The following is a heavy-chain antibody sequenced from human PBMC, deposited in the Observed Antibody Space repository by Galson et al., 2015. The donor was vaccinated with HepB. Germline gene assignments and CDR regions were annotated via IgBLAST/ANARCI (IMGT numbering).Heavy chain of an antibody. V-gene: IGHV3-64*01. CDR2: ISSNGGST. CDR3: ARTYYDSTGFSKNWYFDL. J-gene: IGHJ2*01. Sequence: SLRLSCAASGFTFRSYAMHWVRQAPGKGLEYVSAISSNGGSTYYANSVKGRFTISRDNSKNTLYLQMGSLRAEDMAVYYCARTYYDSTGFSKNWYFDLWGGGTLVTVSS. D-gene: IGHD3-22*01. CDR1: GFTFRSYA.